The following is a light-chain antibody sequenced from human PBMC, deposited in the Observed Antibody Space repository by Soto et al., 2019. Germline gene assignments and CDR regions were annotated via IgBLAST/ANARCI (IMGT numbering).Light chain of an antibody. CDR2: YAS. CDR1: QDIRNY. V-gene: IGKV1-33*01. J-gene: IGKJ3*01. Sequence: DIQMTQSPSSLSASVGDRVTITCQASQDIRNYLNWYQQKTGKAPNLLIYYASNLDTGVTSRFSGSGSGTNFTFPLSSLQTEDISTYYCHKYDNLPPFTFGPWTKVDIK. CDR3: HKYDNLPPFT.